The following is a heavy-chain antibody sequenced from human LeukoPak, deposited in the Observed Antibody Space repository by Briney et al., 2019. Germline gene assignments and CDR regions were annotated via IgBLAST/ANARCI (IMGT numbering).Heavy chain of an antibody. V-gene: IGHV4-34*01. Sequence: SETLSLTCAVYGGSFSGYYWSWIRQPPGKGLEGIGESNHSGSTNYNPSLKSRVTISVDTSKNKFSMKLSSVTAEHTAVYYCATVFPFRLLYLDRYYFDYWGQGTLVTVSS. CDR1: GGSFSGYY. CDR2: SNHSGST. CDR3: ATVFPFRLLYLDRYYFDY. D-gene: IGHD2-2*02. J-gene: IGHJ4*02.